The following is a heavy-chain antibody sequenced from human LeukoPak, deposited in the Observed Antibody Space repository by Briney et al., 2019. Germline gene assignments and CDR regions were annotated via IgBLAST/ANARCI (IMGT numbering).Heavy chain of an antibody. CDR3: AKDYGITGTGGAWLDP. CDR2: IRYDGSNK. D-gene: IGHD1-20*01. J-gene: IGHJ5*02. CDR1: GFAFSRYG. Sequence: PGGSLRLSCAASGFAFSRYGMHWVRQAPGKGLEWVAFIRYDGSNKNHADSVKGRFTIYRDNSKNMLYLQMNSLRPEDTSVYYCAKDYGITGTGGAWLDPWGQGTLVTVSS. V-gene: IGHV3-30*02.